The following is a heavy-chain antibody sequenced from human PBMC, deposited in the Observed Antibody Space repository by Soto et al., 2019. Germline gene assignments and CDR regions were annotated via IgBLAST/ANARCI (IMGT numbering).Heavy chain of an antibody. Sequence: PEGSLRLSCAASGFTFSSYAMSWVRQAPGKGLEWVSAISGSGGSTYYPDSVKGRFTISRDNSKNTLYLQMNSLRAEDTAVYYCAKGSGWFGESSNAFDIWGQGTMVTVS. CDR3: AKGSGWFGESSNAFDI. J-gene: IGHJ3*02. CDR2: ISGSGGST. V-gene: IGHV3-23*01. D-gene: IGHD3-10*01. CDR1: GFTFSSYA.